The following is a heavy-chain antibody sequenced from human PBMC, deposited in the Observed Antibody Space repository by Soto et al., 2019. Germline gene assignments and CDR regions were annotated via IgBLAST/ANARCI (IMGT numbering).Heavy chain of an antibody. J-gene: IGHJ5*02. Sequence: EVQLVESGGGLVQQCRTLTLSCAASGFTFDDYAMHWVRQAPGKGLEWVSGISWNSGSIGYADSVQGRFTISRDNANNSLYLQMNSLRAEDTAFYDFATGRDSSSSSWFDPWGQGTLVTVSS. CDR3: ATGRDSSSSSWFDP. D-gene: IGHD6-6*01. V-gene: IGHV3-9*01. CDR1: GFTFDDYA. CDR2: ISWNSGSI.